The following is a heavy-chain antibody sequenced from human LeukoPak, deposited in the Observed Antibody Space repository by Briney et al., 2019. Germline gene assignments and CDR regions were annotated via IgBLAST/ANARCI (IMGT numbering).Heavy chain of an antibody. J-gene: IGHJ4*02. CDR1: GFTFSSSA. CDR2: ISNNGGYT. V-gene: IGHV3-23*01. CDR3: AKQLGYCSDGSCYFPY. Sequence: GSLRLSCAASGFTFSSSAMSWVRQAPGKGLEWVSAISNNGGYTYYADSVQGRFTISRDNSKSTLCLQMNSLRAEDTAVYYCAKQLGYCSDGSCYFPYWGQGTLVTVSS. D-gene: IGHD2-15*01.